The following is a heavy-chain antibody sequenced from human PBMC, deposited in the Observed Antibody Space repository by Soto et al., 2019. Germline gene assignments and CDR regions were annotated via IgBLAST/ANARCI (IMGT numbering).Heavy chain of an antibody. D-gene: IGHD6-19*01. Sequence: GGSLRLSCAASGFTFTSYSMNWVRHAPGKGLEWVSPISSSSSTIYYADSVKGRFTVSRDNAKNSLYLQMNSLRAEDTAVYYCATALQGYSSTHTPFDYWGQGTLVTVSS. CDR1: GFTFTSYS. J-gene: IGHJ4*02. V-gene: IGHV3-48*01. CDR2: ISSSSSTI. CDR3: ATALQGYSSTHTPFDY.